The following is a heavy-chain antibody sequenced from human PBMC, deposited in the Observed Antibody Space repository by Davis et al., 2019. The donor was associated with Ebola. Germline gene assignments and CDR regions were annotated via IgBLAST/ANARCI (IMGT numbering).Heavy chain of an antibody. CDR3: ATLGIWSGYYFDY. Sequence: PSETLSLTCTVSGGSISSYYWSWIRQPPGKGLEWIGYIYYSGSTNYNPSLKSRVTISVDTSKNQFSLKLSSVTAADTAVYYCATLGIWSGYYFDYWGQGTLVTVSS. J-gene: IGHJ4*02. V-gene: IGHV4-59*01. CDR2: IYYSGST. CDR1: GGSISSYY. D-gene: IGHD3-3*01.